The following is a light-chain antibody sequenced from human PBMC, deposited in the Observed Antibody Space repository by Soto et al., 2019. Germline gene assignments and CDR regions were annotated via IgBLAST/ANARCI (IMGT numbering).Light chain of an antibody. CDR2: KAS. Sequence: DIQLTQSPSTLSASVGDRVTITCRASRSIINWLAWYQQKSGKGPKLLIYKASNLQAGVPSRFSGSGYGPEFTLTSSSLQPDDVATYYCQQYSDHWTFGQGTKVEIK. CDR3: QQYSDHWT. V-gene: IGKV1-5*03. J-gene: IGKJ1*01. CDR1: RSIINW.